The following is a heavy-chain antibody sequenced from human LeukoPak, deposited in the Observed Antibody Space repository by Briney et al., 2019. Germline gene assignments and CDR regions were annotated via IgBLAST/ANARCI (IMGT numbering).Heavy chain of an antibody. CDR2: INPNSGGT. J-gene: IGHJ4*02. Sequence: GASVKVSCTASGYTFTGYYMHWVRQAPGQGLEWMGWINPNSGGTNYAQKFQGRVTMTRDTSISTAYMELSRLRSDDTAVYYCARAGATWQVFFDYWGQGTLVTVSS. CDR1: GYTFTGYY. D-gene: IGHD6-25*01. V-gene: IGHV1-2*02. CDR3: ARAGATWQVFFDY.